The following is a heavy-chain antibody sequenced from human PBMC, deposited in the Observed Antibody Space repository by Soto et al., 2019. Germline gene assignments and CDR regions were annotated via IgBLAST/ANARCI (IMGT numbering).Heavy chain of an antibody. Sequence: SETLSLTCTVSGGSISSYYWSWIRQPPGKGLEWIGYIYYSGSTNYNPSLKSRVTISVDTSKNQFSLKLSSVTAADTAVYYCARGGVDYYDISGYYGAYAALAIWGKGTMVT. V-gene: IGHV4-59*01. CDR1: GGSISSYY. J-gene: IGHJ3*02. D-gene: IGHD3-22*01. CDR2: IYYSGST. CDR3: ARGGVDYYDISGYYGAYAALAI.